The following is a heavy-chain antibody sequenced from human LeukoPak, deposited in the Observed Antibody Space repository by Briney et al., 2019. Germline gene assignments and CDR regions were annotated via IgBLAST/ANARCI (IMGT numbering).Heavy chain of an antibody. CDR2: IYHSGST. J-gene: IGHJ4*02. CDR1: GYSISSGYY. V-gene: IGHV4-38-2*02. CDR3: ARDDPYYYDSSGLLAFDY. Sequence: PSETLSLTCTVSGYSISSGYYWGWIRQPPGKGLEWIGSIYHSGSTYYNPSLKSRVTISVDTSKNQFSLKLSSVTAADTAVYYCARDDPYYYDSSGLLAFDYWGQGTLVTVSS. D-gene: IGHD3-22*01.